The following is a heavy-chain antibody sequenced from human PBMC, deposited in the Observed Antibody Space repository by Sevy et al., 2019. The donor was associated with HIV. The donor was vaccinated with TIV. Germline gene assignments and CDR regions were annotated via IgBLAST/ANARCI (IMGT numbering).Heavy chain of an antibody. CDR1: GFTFTRYW. J-gene: IGHJ4*02. D-gene: IGHD2-21*01. Sequence: GGSLRLSCAASGFTFTRYWISWVRQAPGKGLEWVANINEDGSEKYYVDSVKGRFTISRDNARKSLHLQMNSLRAEDTAIYYCARDVAAGDFWGQGTLVTVSS. CDR2: INEDGSEK. CDR3: ARDVAAGDF. V-gene: IGHV3-7*01.